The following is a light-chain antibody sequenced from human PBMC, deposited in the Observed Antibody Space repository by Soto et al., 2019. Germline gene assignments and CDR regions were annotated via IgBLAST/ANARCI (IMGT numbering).Light chain of an antibody. CDR3: QLFGSSPLYT. CDR2: GAS. J-gene: IGKJ2*01. V-gene: IGKV3-20*01. Sequence: EIVLTQSPGTLSLSPGERATLSCRASQSVSSSYLAWYQKKPGQAPRLLIYGASSRATGIADRFSGSGSGTDFTLTINRLEPEDFAVYYCQLFGSSPLYTFGQGTKVEIK. CDR1: QSVSSSY.